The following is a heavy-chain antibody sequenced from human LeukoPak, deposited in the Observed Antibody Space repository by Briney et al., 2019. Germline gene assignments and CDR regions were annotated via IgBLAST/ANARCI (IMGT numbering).Heavy chain of an antibody. J-gene: IGHJ4*02. D-gene: IGHD3-22*01. CDR3: ARGIYDSSGYYSY. V-gene: IGHV4-39*01. CDR1: GGSISSSSYY. CDR2: IYYSGST. Sequence: PSETLSLTCTVSGGSISSSSYYWGWIRQPPGKGLEWIGSIYYSGSTYYNPSLKSRVTISVDTSKNQFSLKLSSVTAADTAVYYCARGIYDSSGYYSYWGQGTLVTVSS.